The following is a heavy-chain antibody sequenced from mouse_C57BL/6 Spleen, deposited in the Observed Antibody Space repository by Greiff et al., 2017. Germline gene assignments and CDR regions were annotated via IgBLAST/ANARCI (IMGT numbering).Heavy chain of an antibody. CDR3: ASRYDSRGYFDV. Sequence: QVQLKQPGAELVRPGSSVKLSCKASGYTFTSYWMDWVKQRPGQGLEWIGNIYPSDSETHYNQKFKDKATLTVDKSSSTAYMQLSSLTSEDSAVYYCASRYDSRGYFDVWGTGTTVTVSS. CDR1: GYTFTSYW. D-gene: IGHD2-4*01. V-gene: IGHV1-61*01. J-gene: IGHJ1*03. CDR2: IYPSDSET.